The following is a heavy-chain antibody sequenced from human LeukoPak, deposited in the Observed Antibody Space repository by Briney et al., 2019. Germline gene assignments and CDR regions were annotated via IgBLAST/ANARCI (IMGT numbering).Heavy chain of an antibody. CDR3: AKPIAAAGTFDY. V-gene: IGHV4-39*07. Sequence: SETLSLTCTVSGRSISSSSYYWGWIRQPPGKGLEWIWSIYYSGSTYYNPSLKSRVTISVDMSKNPFYLKPSTLTAADTVVYYGAKPIAAAGTFDYWGQGTLVTVSS. CDR1: GRSISSSSYY. D-gene: IGHD6-13*01. CDR2: IYYSGST. J-gene: IGHJ4*02.